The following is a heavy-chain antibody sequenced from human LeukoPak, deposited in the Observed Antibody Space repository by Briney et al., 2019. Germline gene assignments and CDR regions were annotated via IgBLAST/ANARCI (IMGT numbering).Heavy chain of an antibody. V-gene: IGHV3-33*01. Sequence: GGSLRLSCAAPGFTFSSYGMHWVRQAPGKGLEWVAVIWYDGSNKYYADSVKGRFTISRDNSKNSLYLQMNSLRAEDTALYHCARDLIAVAGTSNWFDPWGQGTLVTVSS. CDR1: GFTFSSYG. CDR2: IWYDGSNK. D-gene: IGHD6-19*01. CDR3: ARDLIAVAGTSNWFDP. J-gene: IGHJ5*02.